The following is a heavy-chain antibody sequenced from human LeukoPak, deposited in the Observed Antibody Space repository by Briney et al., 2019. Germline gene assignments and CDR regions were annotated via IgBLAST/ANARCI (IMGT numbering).Heavy chain of an antibody. J-gene: IGHJ6*02. Sequence: GGSLRLSCAASGSSITYNYMTWVRQAPGEGLEWVSLIDHSGTTYYADSLEGRFTISRHTSNNTPFLQMKSLRPEDTAVYYCARTSYYYDMDVWGQGTTVIVSS. CDR3: ARTSYYYDMDV. CDR2: IDHSGTT. V-gene: IGHV3-53*04. CDR1: GSSITYNY.